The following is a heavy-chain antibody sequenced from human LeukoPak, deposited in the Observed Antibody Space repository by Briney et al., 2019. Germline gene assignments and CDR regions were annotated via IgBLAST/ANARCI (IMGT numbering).Heavy chain of an antibody. CDR3: ARDTPERYSGSYFDY. Sequence: NPSETLSLTCTVSGGSISRGGYYWSWIRQPPGKGLEWIGYIHYTGSTYYNPSLKARVTISVDRSKNQFSLRLSSVTAADTAVYYCARDTPERYSGSYFDYWGQGTLVTVSS. J-gene: IGHJ4*03. CDR1: GGSISRGGYY. D-gene: IGHD1-26*01. CDR2: IHYTGST. V-gene: IGHV4-30-2*01.